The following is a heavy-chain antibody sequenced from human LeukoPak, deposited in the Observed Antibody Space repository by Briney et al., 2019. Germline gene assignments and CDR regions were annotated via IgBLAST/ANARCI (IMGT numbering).Heavy chain of an antibody. CDR2: IRYDGSNK. Sequence: GGSLRLSCAASGFTFTSHGMHWVRQAPGKGLEWVAHIRYDGSNKYYADSVKGRFTISRDDSKKMLYLQMNSLRPEDTAVYYCARGRRSGGITMIRGVKDRGWFDFWGQGTLVTVSS. CDR3: ARGRRSGGITMIRGVKDRGWFDF. CDR1: GFTFTSHG. J-gene: IGHJ5*01. V-gene: IGHV3-30*02. D-gene: IGHD3-10*01.